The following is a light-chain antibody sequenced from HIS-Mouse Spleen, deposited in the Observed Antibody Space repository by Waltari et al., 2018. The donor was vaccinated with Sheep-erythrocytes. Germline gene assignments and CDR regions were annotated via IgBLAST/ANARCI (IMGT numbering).Light chain of an antibody. CDR3: CSYAGSYNHV. CDR2: DVS. V-gene: IGLV2-11*01. CDR1: SSDVGGYNY. J-gene: IGLJ1*01. Sequence: QSALTQPRSVSGSPGQSVTISCTGTSSDVGGYNYFSCYQQHPGKAPKLMIYDVSQRPSGVPDRFSGSKSGNTASLTISGLQAEDEADYYCCSYAGSYNHVFATGTKVTVL.